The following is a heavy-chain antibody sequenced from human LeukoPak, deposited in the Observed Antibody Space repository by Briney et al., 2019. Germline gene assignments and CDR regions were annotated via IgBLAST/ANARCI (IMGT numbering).Heavy chain of an antibody. CDR1: GFTFSSYG. CDR2: VRYDGINK. Sequence: PGGSLRLSCVASGFTFSSYGMHWVRQAPGKGLEWVAFVRYDGINKFHADSVKGRFTIYRGNPENTLYLQMNSLRIEDTAVYYCAKAYSSYFHYWGHGTLVTVSS. V-gene: IGHV3-30*02. CDR3: AKAYSSYFHY. J-gene: IGHJ4*03. D-gene: IGHD2-21*01.